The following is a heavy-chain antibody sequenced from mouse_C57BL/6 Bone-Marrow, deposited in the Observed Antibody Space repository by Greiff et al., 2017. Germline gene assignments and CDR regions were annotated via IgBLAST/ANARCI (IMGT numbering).Heavy chain of an antibody. CDR3: TRRGDGYDEAWFAY. CDR2: IDPETGGT. D-gene: IGHD2-2*01. CDR1: GYTFPDYD. V-gene: IGHV1-15*01. J-gene: IGHJ3*01. Sequence: VQLQHSGAELVRPGASVTLSCKASGYTFPDYDMHWVKQPPVHGLAWIGAIDPETGGTAYNQTFKGKAMLTADNSTSTAYMELRSLTSEDSAVDYCTRRGDGYDEAWFAYWGQGTLGTVSA.